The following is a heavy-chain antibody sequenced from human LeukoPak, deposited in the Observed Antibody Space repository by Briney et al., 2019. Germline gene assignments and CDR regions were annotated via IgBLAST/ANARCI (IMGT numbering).Heavy chain of an antibody. J-gene: IGHJ4*02. Sequence: PGRSLRLSCAASGFTFDDYAMHWVRQAPGKGLEWVSGISWNSGSIGYADSVKGGFTISRDNAKNSLYLQMNSLRAEDTALYYCAKLSSLGWSPHDDWGQGNLVTVSS. V-gene: IGHV3-9*01. CDR2: ISWNSGSI. D-gene: IGHD3/OR15-3a*01. CDR3: AKLSSLGWSPHDD. CDR1: GFTFDDYA.